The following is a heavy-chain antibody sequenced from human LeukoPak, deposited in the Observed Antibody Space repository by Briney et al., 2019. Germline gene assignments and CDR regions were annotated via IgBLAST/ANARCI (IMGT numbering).Heavy chain of an antibody. CDR3: ARSPLTDSSIDY. CDR1: GGSISSYY. J-gene: IGHJ4*02. V-gene: IGHV4-59*01. CDR2: IYYSGST. Sequence: SETLSLTCTVSGGSISSYYWSWIWQPPGKGLEWIGYIYYSGSTNYNPSLKSRVTISVDTSKNQFSLKLSSVTAADTAVYYCARSPLTDSSIDYWGQGTLVTVSS. D-gene: IGHD3-22*01.